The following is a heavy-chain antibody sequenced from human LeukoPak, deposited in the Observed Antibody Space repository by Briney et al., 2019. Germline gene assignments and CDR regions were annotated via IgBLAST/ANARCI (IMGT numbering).Heavy chain of an antibody. Sequence: GRSLRLSCAASGFTFSSYGMHWVRQAPGKGLEWVAFIRYDGSNKYYADSVKGRFTISRDNSKNTLYLQMNSLRAEDTAVYYCASVFSGWTLSDAFDIWGQRTMVTVSS. CDR1: GFTFSSYG. CDR2: IRYDGSNK. J-gene: IGHJ3*02. CDR3: ASVFSGWTLSDAFDI. V-gene: IGHV3-30*02. D-gene: IGHD6-19*01.